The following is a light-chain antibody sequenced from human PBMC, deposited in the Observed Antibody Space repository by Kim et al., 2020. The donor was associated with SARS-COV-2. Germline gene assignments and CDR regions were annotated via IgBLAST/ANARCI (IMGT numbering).Light chain of an antibody. CDR2: RDS. V-gene: IGLV3-9*01. J-gene: IGLJ1*01. Sequence: SYELTQPLSVSVALGQTARITCGGNNIGSKNVHWYQQKPGQAPVLVIYRDSNRPSGIPERFSGSNSGNTATLTISRAQAGDEADYYCQVWDSPSYVFGTGTKVTVL. CDR1: NIGSKN. CDR3: QVWDSPSYV.